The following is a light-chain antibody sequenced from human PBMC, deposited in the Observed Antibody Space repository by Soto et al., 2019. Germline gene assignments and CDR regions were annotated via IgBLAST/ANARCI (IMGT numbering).Light chain of an antibody. J-gene: IGKJ1*01. V-gene: IGKV2-28*01. CDR3: MQALQTWT. Sequence: DIVMTQSPLSLRVTPGEPASISCRSSQSLLHSSGYNYLHWYLQKPGQSPQLLIYLGSNRASGVPDRFSGSGSGTDFTLKISRVEAEDVGVYYCMQALQTWTFGQGTKVDI. CDR2: LGS. CDR1: QSLLHSSGYNY.